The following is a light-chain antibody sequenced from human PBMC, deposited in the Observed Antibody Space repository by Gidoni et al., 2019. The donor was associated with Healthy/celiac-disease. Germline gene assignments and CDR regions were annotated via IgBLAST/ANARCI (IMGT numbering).Light chain of an antibody. CDR3: QQYNNWPPENT. CDR1: QSVSSN. Sequence: EIVMTQSPATLSVSPGERATLSCRASQSVSSNLAWYQQKPGQAPRLLISGASTRATGIPARFSGSGSGTEFTLTISSLQSEDVAVYYCQQYNNWPPENTFGQGTKLEIK. CDR2: GAS. J-gene: IGKJ2*01. V-gene: IGKV3-15*01.